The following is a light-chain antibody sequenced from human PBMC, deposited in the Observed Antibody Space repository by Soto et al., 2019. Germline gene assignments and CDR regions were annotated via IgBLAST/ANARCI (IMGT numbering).Light chain of an antibody. Sequence: EIVLTQSAGTLSLSAGERATLSCGSSQSVISNYLAWYQHKPGQAPRLLIYGASSRATGIPDRFSGSVSGTDFTLTISRLEPEDFAVYYCQQYGSSPMTFGQGTRLAIK. V-gene: IGKV3-20*01. CDR3: QQYGSSPMT. J-gene: IGKJ5*01. CDR1: QSVISNY. CDR2: GAS.